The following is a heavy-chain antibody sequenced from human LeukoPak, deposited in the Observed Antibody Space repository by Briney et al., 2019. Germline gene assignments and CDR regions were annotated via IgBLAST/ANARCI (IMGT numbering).Heavy chain of an antibody. Sequence: SETLSLTCTVSGGSISSSSYYWGWIRQPPGKGLEWIGSVYYSGYTYYNPSLKSRVTMSVDTSKNQFSLKLSSVTAADTAVYYCAREGNYYDSSGYFDAFDIWGQGTMVTVSS. D-gene: IGHD3-22*01. CDR3: AREGNYYDSSGYFDAFDI. CDR1: GGSISSSSYY. CDR2: VYYSGYT. J-gene: IGHJ3*02. V-gene: IGHV4-39*07.